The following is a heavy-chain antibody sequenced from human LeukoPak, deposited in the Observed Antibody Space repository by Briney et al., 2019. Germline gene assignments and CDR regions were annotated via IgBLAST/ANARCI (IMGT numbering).Heavy chain of an antibody. Sequence: GGSLRLSCAASGFTFSSYGMHWVRQAPGKGLEWVAVIWYDGSNKYYADSVKGRFTISRDNSKNTLYLQMNSLRAEDAAVYYCARDLGHTSGLDYWGQGTLVTVSS. J-gene: IGHJ4*02. CDR3: ARDLGHTSGLDY. CDR1: GFTFSSYG. D-gene: IGHD3-10*01. V-gene: IGHV3-33*01. CDR2: IWYDGSNK.